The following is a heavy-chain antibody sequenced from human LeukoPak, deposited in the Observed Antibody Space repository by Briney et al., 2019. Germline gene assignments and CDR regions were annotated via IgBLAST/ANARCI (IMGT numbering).Heavy chain of an antibody. Sequence: GASVKVSCKASGYTFTSYGISWVRQAPGQGLEWMAMINPSGGGSSTTYAQKFQGTLTLTRDMSTSTVYMELSSLRSEDTAVYYCARSITIFGVATLGYWGQGTLVTVSS. CDR2: INPSGGGSST. CDR3: ARSITIFGVATLGY. CDR1: GYTFTSYG. J-gene: IGHJ4*02. D-gene: IGHD3-3*01. V-gene: IGHV1-46*01.